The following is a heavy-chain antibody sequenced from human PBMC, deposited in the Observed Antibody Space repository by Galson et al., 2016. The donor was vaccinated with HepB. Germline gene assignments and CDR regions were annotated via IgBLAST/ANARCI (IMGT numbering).Heavy chain of an antibody. CDR2: IYYSGST. Sequence: PLSLTCTVSGGSISNGGYYWSWIRQHPGKGLEWIGYIYYSGSTYYNPSLKSRVNISVDTSKDQFSLKLSSVTAADTAVYYCARIRGWLGVYHFDYWGQGTLVTVSS. CDR3: ARIRGWLGVYHFDY. V-gene: IGHV4-31*03. D-gene: IGHD6-19*01. CDR1: GGSISNGGYY. J-gene: IGHJ4*02.